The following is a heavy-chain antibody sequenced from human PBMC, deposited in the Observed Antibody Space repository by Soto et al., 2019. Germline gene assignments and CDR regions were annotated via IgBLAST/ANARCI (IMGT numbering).Heavy chain of an antibody. CDR3: SRGTYYPKSSGLNADY. J-gene: IGHJ4*02. CDR2: ISSDGHHQ. D-gene: IGHD3-22*01. V-gene: IGHV3-30*03. Sequence: GGSLRLSCATSGFSFNDYAMYWVRQAPGQGLEWVAIISSDGHHQFYLDNLRGRFTVSRDNSKNTLYFKMNSLRPEDTAVYYCSRGTYYPKSSGLNADYWGPGNVVTVSS. CDR1: GFSFNDYA.